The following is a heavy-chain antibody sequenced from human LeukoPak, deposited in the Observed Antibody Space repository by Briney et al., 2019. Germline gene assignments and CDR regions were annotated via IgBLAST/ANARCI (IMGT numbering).Heavy chain of an antibody. CDR3: ARHGGRDGYIDYYYYYMDV. CDR2: IYYSGST. V-gene: IGHV4-39*01. CDR1: GGSISSSSYY. D-gene: IGHD5-24*01. J-gene: IGHJ6*03. Sequence: SETLSLTCTVSGGSISSSSYYWGWIRQPPGKGLEWIGSIYYSGSTYYNPSLKSRVTISVDTSKNQFSLKLSSVTAADTAVCYCARHGGRDGYIDYYYYYMDVWGKGTTVTISS.